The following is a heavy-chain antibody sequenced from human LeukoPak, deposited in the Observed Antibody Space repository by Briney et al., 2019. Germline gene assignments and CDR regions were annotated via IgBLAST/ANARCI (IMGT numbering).Heavy chain of an antibody. CDR3: AREDVVVPAAMGERYFDY. D-gene: IGHD2-2*01. V-gene: IGHV4-30-2*01. Sequence: PSETLSLTCTVSGGSISSGSYYWSWIRQPPGKGLEWIGYIYHSGSTYYNPSLKSRVTISVDRSKNQFSLKLSSVTAADTAVYYCAREDVVVPAAMGERYFDYWGQGTLVTVSS. CDR1: GGSISSGSYY. CDR2: IYHSGST. J-gene: IGHJ4*02.